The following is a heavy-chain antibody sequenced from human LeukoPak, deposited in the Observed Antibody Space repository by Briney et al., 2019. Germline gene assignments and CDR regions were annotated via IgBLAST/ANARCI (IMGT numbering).Heavy chain of an antibody. V-gene: IGHV3-23*01. J-gene: IGHJ4*02. CDR2: ISGGGGST. D-gene: IGHD1-26*01. CDR1: GFTFTSYS. CDR3: AKGGKWDVTAFDC. Sequence: PGGSLRLSCAASGFTFTSYSMNWVRQAPGKGLEWVSTISGGGGSTYYADSVKGRFTISRDNSKNTLYLQVNSLRAEDTAVYYCAKGGKWDVTAFDCWGQGTLVTVSS.